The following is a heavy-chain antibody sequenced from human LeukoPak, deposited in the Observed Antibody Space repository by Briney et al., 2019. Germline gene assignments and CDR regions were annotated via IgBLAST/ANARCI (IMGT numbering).Heavy chain of an antibody. CDR3: ARGDGGDQGYFQD. V-gene: IGHV3-7*04. D-gene: IGHD4-23*01. J-gene: IGHJ1*01. CDR1: GFTLRNFW. CDR2: INQPGNVQ. Sequence: GGSLRLSCVASGFTLRNFWMYWVRQGPGKGLEWVANINQPGNVQHYVNSAKGRFTISRDNAENSVSLHMNSLRADDTAVYYCARGDGGDQGYFQDWGQGTLVTVSS.